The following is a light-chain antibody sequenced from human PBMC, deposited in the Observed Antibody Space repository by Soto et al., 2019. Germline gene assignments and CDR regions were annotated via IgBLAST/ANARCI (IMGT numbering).Light chain of an antibody. J-gene: IGLJ1*01. CDR3: SSYADNNNFV. CDR1: SSDVGGYQC. Sequence: QSVLTQPPSASGSPGQSVTISCTGNSSDVGGYQCVSWYQQHPGKAPKLMIYEVSKRPSGVPDRFSGSKSGNTASLTVSGLQAEDEADYYCSSYADNNNFVFGTGTNVTVL. V-gene: IGLV2-8*01. CDR2: EVS.